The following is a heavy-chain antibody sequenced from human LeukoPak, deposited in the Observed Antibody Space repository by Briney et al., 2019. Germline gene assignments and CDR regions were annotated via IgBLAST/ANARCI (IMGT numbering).Heavy chain of an antibody. CDR2: VDAGSDNR. D-gene: IGHD6-6*01. J-gene: IGHJ6*02. CDR1: GYRFTSYS. CDR3: SRKYSSSSPYYYYGMDV. V-gene: IGHV1-3*01. Sequence: ASVKVPCKASGYRFTSYSIHWVRQAPGQRLEWMGSVDAGSDNRKYSQKFQGRVTITSDTSASTAYMELSSLRSEDTAVYYCSRKYSSSSPYYYYGMDVWGQGTTVTVSS.